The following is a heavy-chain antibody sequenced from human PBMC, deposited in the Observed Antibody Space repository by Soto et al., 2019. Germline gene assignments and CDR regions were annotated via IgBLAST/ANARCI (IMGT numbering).Heavy chain of an antibody. J-gene: IGHJ6*02. CDR2: IYYSGST. CDR1: GGSISSGCYY. V-gene: IGHV4-31*03. CDR3: ARDRGTGYYGMDV. D-gene: IGHD3-10*01. Sequence: SETLSLTCTVSGGSISSGCYYWSWIRQHPGKGLEWIGYIYYSGSTYYNPSLKSRVTISVDTSKNQFSLKLSSVTAADTAVYYCARDRGTGYYGMDVWGQGTTVTVSS.